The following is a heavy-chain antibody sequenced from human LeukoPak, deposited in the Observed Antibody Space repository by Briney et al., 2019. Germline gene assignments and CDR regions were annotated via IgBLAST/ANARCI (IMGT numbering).Heavy chain of an antibody. Sequence: PGGSLRLSCAASGFTFSSYSMNWVRQAPGKGLEWASSISSSSSYIYYADSVKGRFTISRDNAKNSLYLQMNSLRAEDTAVYYCARAVGDYEVFDYWGQGTLVTVSS. CDR1: GFTFSSYS. CDR2: ISSSSSYI. CDR3: ARAVGDYEVFDY. J-gene: IGHJ4*02. D-gene: IGHD4-17*01. V-gene: IGHV3-21*01.